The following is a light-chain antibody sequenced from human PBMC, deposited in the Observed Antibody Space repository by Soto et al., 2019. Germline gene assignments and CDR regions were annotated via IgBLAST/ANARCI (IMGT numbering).Light chain of an antibody. CDR1: ENIFKF. J-gene: IGKJ4*01. CDR3: QHYNTQSIT. Sequence: DIQLIQSPATLSASVGDRITITCRASENIFKFLAWYQQRSGRAPNLLIYAASALETGVPSRFSGRGSGTEFTLTIDSLQPDDSATYYCQHYNTQSITFGGGTKVDVK. V-gene: IGKV1-5*01. CDR2: AAS.